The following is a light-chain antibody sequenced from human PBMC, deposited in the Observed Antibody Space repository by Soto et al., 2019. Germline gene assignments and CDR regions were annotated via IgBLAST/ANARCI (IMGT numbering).Light chain of an antibody. CDR3: QTWGTGIRV. CDR1: SGHSSYA. V-gene: IGLV4-69*01. J-gene: IGLJ2*01. CDR2: LNSDGSH. Sequence: QAVVTQSPSASASLGASVKLTCTLSSGHSSYAIAWHQQQPEKGPRSLMKLNSDGSHSKGDGIPDRFSGSSSGAERYLTISSLQSEDEADYYCQTWGTGIRVFGGGTKLTVL.